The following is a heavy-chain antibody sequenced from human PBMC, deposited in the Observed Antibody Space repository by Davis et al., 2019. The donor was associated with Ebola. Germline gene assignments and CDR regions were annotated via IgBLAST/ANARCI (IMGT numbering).Heavy chain of an antibody. D-gene: IGHD6-13*01. J-gene: IGHJ5*02. CDR2: MNPNSGNT. CDR3: ARASWATVGTQWFDP. V-gene: IGHV1-8*01. CDR1: GYTFTSYD. Sequence: AASVKVSCKASGYTFTSYDINWVRQATGQGFEWMGWMNPNSGNTGYAQKFQGRVTMTRDTSTSTAYMELSSLRSEDTAVYYCARASWATVGTQWFDPWGQGTLVTVSS.